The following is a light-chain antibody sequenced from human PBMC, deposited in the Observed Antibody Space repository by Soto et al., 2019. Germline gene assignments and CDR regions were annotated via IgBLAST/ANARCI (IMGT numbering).Light chain of an antibody. CDR1: QSVSSN. Sequence: EIVMTQSPATLSVSPGERVTLSCRASQSVSSNLAWYQQKPGQAPRLLIYGASTRATGIPARFSGSGSETEFTLTISSLQSEDFAVYHCQQYSVWPSTFGQGTRLENK. CDR2: GAS. CDR3: QQYSVWPST. V-gene: IGKV3-15*01. J-gene: IGKJ5*01.